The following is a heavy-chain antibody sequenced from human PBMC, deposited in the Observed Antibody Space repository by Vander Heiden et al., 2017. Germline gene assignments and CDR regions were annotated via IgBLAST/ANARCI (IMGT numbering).Heavy chain of an antibody. D-gene: IGHD3-22*01. V-gene: IGHV3-53*01. CDR3: ANTAGSDSSGYYYDF. J-gene: IGHJ4*02. CDR2: LYSNGTT. Sequence: EVQLVESGGGLIQPGGYLRLSCAASGFTVTSTYRTWVRQAPGKGLECVSVLYSNGTTYYADSMEGRFIISRDNSKNTLYLQMNSLRAEDTAVYYCANTAGSDSSGYYYDFWGQGTLVTVSS. CDR1: GFTVTSTY.